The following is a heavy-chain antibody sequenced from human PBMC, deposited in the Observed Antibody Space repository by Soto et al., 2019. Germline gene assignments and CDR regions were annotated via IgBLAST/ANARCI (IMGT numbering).Heavy chain of an antibody. CDR3: ARRTVNIRTFYSGLKTHCFDY. CDR2: IYYSGST. D-gene: IGHD6-19*01. V-gene: IGHV4-39*01. CDR1: GDSMSSSDYY. Sequence: SETLSLTCAVSGDSMSSSDYYWGWIRQPPGKGLEWIGSIYYSGSTYYNTSLQSRIDISVDTSKNQFSLKLKSVTAADTAIYYCARRTVNIRTFYSGLKTHCFDYWGQGAPVTVSS. J-gene: IGHJ4*02.